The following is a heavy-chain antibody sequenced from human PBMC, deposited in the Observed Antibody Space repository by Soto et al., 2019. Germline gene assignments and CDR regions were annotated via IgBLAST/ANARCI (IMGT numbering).Heavy chain of an antibody. V-gene: IGHV1-2*04. J-gene: IGHJ6*02. CDR3: ARESRNWNYYYYYYYGMDV. CDR2: INPNSGGT. Sequence: ASVKVSCKASGYTFTGYYMHWVRQAPGQGLEWMGWINPNSGGTNYAQKFQGWVTMTRDTSISTAYMELSRLRSDDTAVYYCARESRNWNYYYYYYYGMDVWGQGTTVTVSS. CDR1: GYTFTGYY. D-gene: IGHD1-7*01.